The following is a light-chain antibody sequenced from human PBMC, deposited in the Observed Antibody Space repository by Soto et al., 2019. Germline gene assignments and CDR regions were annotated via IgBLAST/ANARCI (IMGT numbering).Light chain of an antibody. Sequence: QSVLTQPASVSGSPGQSITISCTGTSSDVGGYDYVSWYQQHPGKAPKLILFGVSNRPSGISHRFSGSKSGNTASLTISGLQADDEADCYCSSSGGRNTLIFGGGTKLTVL. CDR3: SSSGGRNTLI. CDR1: SSDVGGYDY. J-gene: IGLJ2*01. CDR2: GVS. V-gene: IGLV2-14*01.